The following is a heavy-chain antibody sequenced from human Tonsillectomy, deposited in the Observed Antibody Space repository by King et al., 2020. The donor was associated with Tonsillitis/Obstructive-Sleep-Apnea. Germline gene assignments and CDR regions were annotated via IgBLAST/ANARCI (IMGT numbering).Heavy chain of an antibody. CDR1: GFTFSNFA. CDR3: AFAYSDFWSGSGALDY. CDR2: IDNRGGSA. Sequence: VQLVESGGGLVQPGGSLRLSCAASGFTFSNFAMAWVRQAPGKGLKWVSAIDNRGGSAYYADSVKGRFTVSRDNSKNTLYLQMNSLRAEDTAIYFCAFAYSDFWSGSGALDYWGQGTLVTVSS. V-gene: IGHV3-23*04. J-gene: IGHJ4*02. D-gene: IGHD3-3*01.